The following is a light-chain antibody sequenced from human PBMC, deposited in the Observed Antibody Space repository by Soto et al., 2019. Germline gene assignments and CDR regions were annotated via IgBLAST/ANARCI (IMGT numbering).Light chain of an antibody. J-gene: IGLJ1*01. CDR3: RTYAGSNNLYD. V-gene: IGLV2-8*01. Sequence: QSLLTQPPSASVSPGQSVTISCTGTSSEVGGYNYVSCYQQHPGKAPKLMIYEVSKRPSGVPDRFSGSKSGNTASVTVTGIQAEDYADYYCRTYAGSNNLYDCGPGTKV. CDR2: EVS. CDR1: SSEVGGYNY.